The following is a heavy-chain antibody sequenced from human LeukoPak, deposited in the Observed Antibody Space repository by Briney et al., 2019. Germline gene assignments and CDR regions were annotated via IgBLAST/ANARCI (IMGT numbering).Heavy chain of an antibody. Sequence: GGSLRLSCAASGFTFSDYYMSWIRQAPGQGLEWISYISSSGSTIYYADSVKGRFTISRDNAENSLYLQMNSLRAEDTAVYYCARADYDYVWGRYRQYYFDYWGQGTLVTVSS. CDR2: ISSSGSTI. J-gene: IGHJ4*02. CDR3: ARADYDYVWGRYRQYYFDY. V-gene: IGHV3-11*04. D-gene: IGHD3-16*02. CDR1: GFTFSDYY.